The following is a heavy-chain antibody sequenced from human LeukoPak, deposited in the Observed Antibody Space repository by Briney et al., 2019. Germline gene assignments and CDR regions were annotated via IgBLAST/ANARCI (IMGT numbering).Heavy chain of an antibody. J-gene: IGHJ6*03. CDR2: IYYSGST. CDR1: GGSISSYY. CDR3: ARVLGHYYYYMDV. Sequence: PSETLSLTCTVSGGSISSYYWSWIRQPPGKGLEWIGYIYYSGSTNYNPSLKSRVTISVDTSKNQFSLKLSSVTAADTAVYYCARVLGHYYYYMDVWAKGTTVTVSS. V-gene: IGHV4-59*08.